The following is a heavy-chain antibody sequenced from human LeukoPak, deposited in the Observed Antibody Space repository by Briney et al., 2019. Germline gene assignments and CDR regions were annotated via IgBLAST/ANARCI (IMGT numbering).Heavy chain of an antibody. CDR1: GFTFSSYA. CDR2: ISGSGGST. D-gene: IGHD5-18*01. J-gene: IGHJ4*02. V-gene: IGHV3-23*01. Sequence: SGGSLRLSCAASGFTFSSYAMSWVRQAPGKGLEWVSAISGSGGSTYYADSVKGRFTISRDNSKNTLYLQMNSLRAEDTAVYYCGGDTAMDLIFDYWGLGTLVTVSS. CDR3: GGDTAMDLIFDY.